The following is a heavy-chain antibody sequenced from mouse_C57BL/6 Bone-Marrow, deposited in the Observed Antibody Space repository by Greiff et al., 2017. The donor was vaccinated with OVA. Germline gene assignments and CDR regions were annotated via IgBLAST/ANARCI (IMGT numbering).Heavy chain of an antibody. CDR2: IWRGGST. V-gene: IGHV2-5*01. Sequence: VQLQESGPGLVQPSQRLSIPCTVSGFSFPSYGVHWVRPSPGQGLDWLGVIWRGGSTDYNAAFMSRLSITKDNSKSQVFFKMNSLQADDTAIYYCAKADYGTPFAYWGQGTLGTVSA. J-gene: IGHJ3*01. CDR1: GFSFPSYG. CDR3: AKADYGTPFAY. D-gene: IGHD1-1*01.